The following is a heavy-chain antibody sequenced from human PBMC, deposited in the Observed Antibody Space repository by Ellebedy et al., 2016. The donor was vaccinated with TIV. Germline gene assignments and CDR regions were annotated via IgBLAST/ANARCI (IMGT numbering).Heavy chain of an antibody. Sequence: SQTLSLTCAISGDSVSSDSAAWNWIRQSPSRGLEWLGRTYYRSKWHNDYAVSVKSRITINPDTSKNQFSLPLNSVTPEDTAVYFCARVGRAAAGTWMGLDVWGQGTTVTVSS. V-gene: IGHV6-1*01. J-gene: IGHJ6*02. CDR1: GDSVSSDSAA. D-gene: IGHD6-13*01. CDR3: ARVGRAAAGTWMGLDV. CDR2: TYYRSKWHN.